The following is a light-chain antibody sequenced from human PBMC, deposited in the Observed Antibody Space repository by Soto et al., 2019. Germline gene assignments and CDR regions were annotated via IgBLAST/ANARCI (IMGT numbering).Light chain of an antibody. J-gene: IGLJ1*01. Sequence: QSALTQPASVSGSPGQSITISCTGTSSDVGSYNPVSWYQQHPGKAPKHMNYDDNRRPSGVSDRFSGSKSGNTASLTISGLQAEDEADYYCCSYAGSSTYGFGTGTKLTVL. CDR1: SSDVGSYNP. CDR2: DDN. V-gene: IGLV2-23*01. CDR3: CSYAGSSTYG.